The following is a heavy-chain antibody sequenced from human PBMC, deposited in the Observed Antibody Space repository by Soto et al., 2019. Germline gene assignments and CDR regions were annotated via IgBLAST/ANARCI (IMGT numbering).Heavy chain of an antibody. Sequence: GESLKISCTCSRYSFTRYWIGWVRQMPGKVLEWMGIIYPSDSYTNYSPSFQGHVTISADKSISTAYLQWSSLKASDTAMYYCARGPYYYDSSGERWGQGTLVTVSS. D-gene: IGHD3-22*01. V-gene: IGHV5-10-1*01. J-gene: IGHJ4*02. CDR2: IYPSDSYT. CDR1: RYSFTRYW. CDR3: ARGPYYYDSSGER.